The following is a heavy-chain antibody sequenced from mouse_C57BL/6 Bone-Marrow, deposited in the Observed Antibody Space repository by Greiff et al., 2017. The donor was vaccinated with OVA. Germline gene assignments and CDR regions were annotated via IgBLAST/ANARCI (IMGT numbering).Heavy chain of an antibody. CDR3: AKEGSLAWFAY. V-gene: IGHV2-4*01. J-gene: IGHJ3*01. CDR2: IWSGGST. Sequence: QVQLKESGPGLVQPSQSLSITCTVSGFSLTSYGVHWVRQPPGKGLAWLGVIWSGGSTDYNAAFIYRLSISKDNSKSQVFFKMNSLQADDTAIYYCAKEGSLAWFAYWGQGTLVTVSA. CDR1: GFSLTSYG.